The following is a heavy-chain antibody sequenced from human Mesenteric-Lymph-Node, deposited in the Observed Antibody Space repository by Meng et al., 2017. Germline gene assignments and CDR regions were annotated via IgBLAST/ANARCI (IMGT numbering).Heavy chain of an antibody. CDR2: INSDGSST. V-gene: IGHV3-74*01. J-gene: IGHJ4*02. Sequence: GESLKISCAASGFTFSSYWMHWARQAPGKGLVWVSRINSDGSSTSYADSVKGRFTISRDNAKSTLYLRMNSLRVEDAAVYYCARDWDWVVWDYWGQGTQVTVSS. CDR3: ARDWDWVVWDY. CDR1: GFTFSSYW. D-gene: IGHD3/OR15-3a*01.